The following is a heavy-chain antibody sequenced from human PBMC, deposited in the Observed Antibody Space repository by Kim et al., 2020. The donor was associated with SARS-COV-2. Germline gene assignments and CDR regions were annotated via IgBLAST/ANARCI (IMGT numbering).Heavy chain of an antibody. CDR3: ARVNGLSLIDY. D-gene: IGHD3-16*01. J-gene: IGHJ4*02. CDR1: GGSISSYY. Sequence: SETLSLTCTVSGGSISSYYWSWIRQPPGKGLEWIGYIYYSGSTNYNPSLKSRVTISVDTSKNQFSLKLSSVTAADTAVYYCARVNGLSLIDYWGQGTLVTVSS. V-gene: IGHV4-59*01. CDR2: IYYSGST.